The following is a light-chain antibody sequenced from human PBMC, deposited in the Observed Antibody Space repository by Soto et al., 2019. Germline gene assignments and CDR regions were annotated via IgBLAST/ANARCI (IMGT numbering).Light chain of an antibody. J-gene: IGKJ2*01. Sequence: DIQMTQSPSSLSASIGDRVTITCRTSQTISNFLHWYQQKPGKAPKLLIFAASSLHSGVPSRFSGSGSGTDFTLTISSLQPADFATYYCQQSYITPPTFGQGTRLEIK. CDR1: QTISNF. V-gene: IGKV1-39*01. CDR2: AAS. CDR3: QQSYITPPT.